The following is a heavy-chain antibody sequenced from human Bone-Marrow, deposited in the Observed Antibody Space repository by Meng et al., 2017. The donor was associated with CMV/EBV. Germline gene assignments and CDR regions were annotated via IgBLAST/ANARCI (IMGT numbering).Heavy chain of an antibody. CDR1: GYSFTSYW. J-gene: IGHJ4*03. D-gene: IGHD2-2*01. CDR3: AMSRSLFCSSANCFGFDF. V-gene: IGHV5-51*01. CDR2: IYPDDSDT. Sequence: GESLKISCKGSGYSFTSYWIGWVRQMPGKGLEWMGIIYPDDSDTRYSPSFQGQVTISADKSISTAYLQWNSLRASDTAMYYCAMSRSLFCSSANCFGFDFWGQGALVTVSS.